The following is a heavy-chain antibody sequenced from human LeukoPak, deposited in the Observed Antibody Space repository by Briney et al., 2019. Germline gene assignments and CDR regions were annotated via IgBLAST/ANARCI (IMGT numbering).Heavy chain of an antibody. J-gene: IGHJ4*02. CDR1: GYTFTGYY. V-gene: IGHV1-2*02. Sequence: GASVKDSCKASGYTFTGYYMHWVRQAPGQGLEWMGWINPNSGGTNYAQKFQGRVTMTRDTSISTAYMELSRLRSDDTAVYYCARAHGGNDPGDYGALVFDYWGQGTLVTVSS. D-gene: IGHD4-17*01. CDR2: INPNSGGT. CDR3: ARAHGGNDPGDYGALVFDY.